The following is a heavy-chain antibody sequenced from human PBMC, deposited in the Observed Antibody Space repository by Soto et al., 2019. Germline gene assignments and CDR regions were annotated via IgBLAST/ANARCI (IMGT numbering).Heavy chain of an antibody. V-gene: IGHV3-48*02. Sequence: PGGSLRLSCRGSGFSFSDYSFNWVRQAPGKGLERISYISTGRTTKFYADSVKGRFSISRDNARKSVFLQLNSLKNEDTGVYYCARLDSSGYYVYWGQGTLVTVSS. CDR2: ISTGRTTK. D-gene: IGHD3-22*01. J-gene: IGHJ4*02. CDR3: ARLDSSGYYVY. CDR1: GFSFSDYS.